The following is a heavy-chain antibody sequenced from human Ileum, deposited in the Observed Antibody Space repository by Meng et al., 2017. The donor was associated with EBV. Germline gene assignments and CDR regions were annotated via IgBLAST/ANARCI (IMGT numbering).Heavy chain of an antibody. CDR1: GYTFTGYA. D-gene: IGHD1-26*01. J-gene: IGHJ4*02. Sequence: QVQHVQSGAEVKMPGASIKHSCKASGYTFTGYAIHWVRQAPGQRLEWMGWINPGSGNTKYSQKFQGRVTITRDTSATTVYMDLSSLRSEDTAVFYCARDGGFSVGATKYDYWGQGALVTVSS. CDR3: ARDGGFSVGATKYDY. V-gene: IGHV1-3*01. CDR2: INPGSGNT.